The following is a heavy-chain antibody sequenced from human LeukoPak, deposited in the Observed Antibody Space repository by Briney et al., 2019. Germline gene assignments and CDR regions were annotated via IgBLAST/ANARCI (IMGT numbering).Heavy chain of an antibody. Sequence: SQTLSLTCNVSGRSISSGDKYWGWLREPPGKGLEWIGFIYDSGSTYYHPALKSRLTISVDTSENQFSLHLTSVTAAGTAVYFCARVSRWAGLDFWGQGTLVTVSS. V-gene: IGHV4-30-4*01. D-gene: IGHD3/OR15-3a*01. J-gene: IGHJ4*02. CDR1: GRSISSGDKY. CDR2: IYDSGST. CDR3: ARVSRWAGLDF.